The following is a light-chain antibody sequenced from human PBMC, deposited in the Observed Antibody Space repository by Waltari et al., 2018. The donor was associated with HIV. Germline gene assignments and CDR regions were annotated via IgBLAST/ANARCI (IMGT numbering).Light chain of an antibody. CDR1: QTVDNHN. CDR3: QQCSGSCT. V-gene: IGKV3-20*01. Sequence: EVLLIQSPDALSLSPGDRASLSCRASQTVDNHNLAVYRPLRGQPPSLLIYGASIRAPGVSDRFSGGGSGKEFILNITRLEPEDFAIYFCQQCSGSCTFGQGT. CDR2: GAS. J-gene: IGKJ2*02.